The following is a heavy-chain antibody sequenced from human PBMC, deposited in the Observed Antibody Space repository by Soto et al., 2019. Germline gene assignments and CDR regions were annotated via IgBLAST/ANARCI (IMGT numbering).Heavy chain of an antibody. Sequence: GGSLRLSCAASGFTLSSYSMNWVRQAPGKGLEWVSYISTSSSTIYYADSVKGRFTISRDNVKNSLYLQMNSLRAEDTAVYYCTRQLWFTRAYSDYWGQGTLVTVSS. D-gene: IGHD5-18*01. V-gene: IGHV3-48*01. J-gene: IGHJ4*02. CDR3: TRQLWFTRAYSDY. CDR2: ISTSSSTI. CDR1: GFTLSSYS.